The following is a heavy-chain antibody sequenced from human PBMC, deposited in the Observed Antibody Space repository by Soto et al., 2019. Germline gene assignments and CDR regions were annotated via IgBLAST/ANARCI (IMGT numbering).Heavy chain of an antibody. V-gene: IGHV1-69*02. CDR3: ARMGPLYDSSGYYYGY. J-gene: IGHJ4*02. Sequence: SVKVSCKASGGTFSSYTISWVRQAPGQGLEWMGRIIPILGIANYAQKFQGRVTITADKSTSTAYMELSSLRSEDTAVYYCARMGPLYDSSGYYYGYWGQGTLVTVSS. CDR1: GGTFSSYT. D-gene: IGHD3-22*01. CDR2: IIPILGIA.